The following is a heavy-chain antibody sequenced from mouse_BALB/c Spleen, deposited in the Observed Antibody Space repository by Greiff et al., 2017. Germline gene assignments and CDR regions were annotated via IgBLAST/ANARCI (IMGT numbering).Heavy chain of an antibody. CDR3: ARIDGTGAMDY. CDR2: IWWDDDK. D-gene: IGHD4-1*01. V-gene: IGHV8-8*01. Sequence: QVTLKESGPGILQPSQTLSLTCSFSGFSLSTSGMGVGWIRQPSGKGLEWLAHIWWDDDKYYNTALKSGLTISKDTSKNQVFLKIASVDTADTATYYCARIDGTGAMDYWGQGTSVTVSS. CDR1: GFSLSTSGMG. J-gene: IGHJ4*01.